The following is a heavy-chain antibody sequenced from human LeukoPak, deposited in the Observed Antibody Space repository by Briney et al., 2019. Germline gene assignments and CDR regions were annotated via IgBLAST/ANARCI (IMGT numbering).Heavy chain of an antibody. Sequence: SETLSPTCTVSGGSISSSSYHWGWIRQPPGKGLEWIGSIYYSGSTYYNPSLKSRVTISVDTSKNQFSLKLSSVTAADTAVYYCAYSSGFLRWFDPWGQGTLVTVSS. CDR3: AYSSGFLRWFDP. V-gene: IGHV4-39*01. J-gene: IGHJ5*02. CDR1: GGSISSSSYH. D-gene: IGHD6-19*01. CDR2: IYYSGST.